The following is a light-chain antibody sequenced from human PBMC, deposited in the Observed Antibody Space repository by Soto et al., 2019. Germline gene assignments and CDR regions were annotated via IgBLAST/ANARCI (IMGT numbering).Light chain of an antibody. Sequence: QSVLTQSPSASASLGASVKLTCTLSSGHSSYAIAWHQQQPEKGPRYLMKLDSDGSHTKGDVIPDRFSGSSSGAERYLTISSLQSEDEADYYCQTWGTGIHVVFGGGTKLPVL. J-gene: IGLJ2*01. CDR1: SGHSSYA. CDR2: LDSDGSH. V-gene: IGLV4-69*01. CDR3: QTWGTGIHVV.